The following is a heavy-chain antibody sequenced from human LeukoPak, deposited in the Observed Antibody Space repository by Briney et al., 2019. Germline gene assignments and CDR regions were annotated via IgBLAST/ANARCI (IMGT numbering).Heavy chain of an antibody. J-gene: IGHJ3*02. V-gene: IGHV4-39*01. CDR3: ARHGNIVGVPDASKAFDI. Sequence: PSETLSLTCTVSGGSISSSSHYWGWIRQPPGKGLEWIGSIYYSGDSYYNPSLKSRVTTSVDTSKSQFSLRLSSVTAADTAMYYCARHGNIVGVPDASKAFDIWGQGTMVTVSS. CDR1: GGSISSSSHY. D-gene: IGHD2-2*01. CDR2: IYYSGDS.